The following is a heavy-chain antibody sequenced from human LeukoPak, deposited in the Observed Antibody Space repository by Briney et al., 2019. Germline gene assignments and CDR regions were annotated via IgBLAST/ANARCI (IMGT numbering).Heavy chain of an antibody. CDR3: ARGTRCYRATPYNYYYYMDV. Sequence: PSETLSLTCAVYGGSFSGYYWSWIRQPPGKGLEWIGEINHSGSTNYNPSLKSRVTISVDTSKNQFSLRLSSVTAADTAVYYCARGTRCYRATPYNYYYYMDVWDKGTTVTVSS. CDR1: GGSFSGYY. D-gene: IGHD2-15*01. J-gene: IGHJ6*03. V-gene: IGHV4-34*01. CDR2: INHSGST.